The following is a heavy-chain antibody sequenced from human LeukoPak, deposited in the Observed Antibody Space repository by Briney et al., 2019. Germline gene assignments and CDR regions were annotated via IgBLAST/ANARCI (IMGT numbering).Heavy chain of an antibody. J-gene: IGHJ4*02. CDR1: GFTSSNYW. Sequence: GGSLRLSCAASGFTSSNYWMSWARQAPGKGLEWVANIKYYGSEKYYADSMRGRFTISRDNAKSSLYLQMNSLRAEDTAVYFCASALPADHFDFWGQGTLVTVSS. CDR3: ASALPADHFDF. CDR2: IKYYGSEK. V-gene: IGHV3-7*01.